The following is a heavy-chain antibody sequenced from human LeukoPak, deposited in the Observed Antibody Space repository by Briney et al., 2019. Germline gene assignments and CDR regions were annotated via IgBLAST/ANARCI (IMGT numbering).Heavy chain of an antibody. CDR3: ARADIVVVPAARYYYYYYMDV. J-gene: IGHJ6*03. V-gene: IGHV4-4*07. CDR2: IYTSGST. CDR1: GGSISSYY. D-gene: IGHD2-2*01. Sequence: PSETLSLTCTVSGGSISSYYWSWIRQPAGKGLEWIGRIYTSGSTNYNPSLKSRVTMSVDTSKNQFSLKLSSVTAADTAVYYCARADIVVVPAARYYYYYYMDVWGKGTTVTVSS.